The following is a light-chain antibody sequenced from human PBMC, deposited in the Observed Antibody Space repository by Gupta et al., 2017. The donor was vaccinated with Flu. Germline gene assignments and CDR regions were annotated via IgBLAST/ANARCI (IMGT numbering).Light chain of an antibody. Sequence: QSVLAQPLSASGTPGQWVTISCSGSSSNIGTNTVNWLQHLPGAAPKLLIYSNNQRPSGVPDRCSGSKSGTSASLAISGLQSEDEADYYCAAWDDSLNGHWVFGGGTKLTVL. J-gene: IGLJ3*02. CDR2: SNN. CDR1: SSNIGTNT. CDR3: AAWDDSLNGHWV. V-gene: IGLV1-44*01.